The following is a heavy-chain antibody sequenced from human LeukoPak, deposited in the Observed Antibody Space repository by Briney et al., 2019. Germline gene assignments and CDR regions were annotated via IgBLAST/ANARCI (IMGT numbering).Heavy chain of an antibody. CDR1: GFTFSDHY. D-gene: IGHD6-13*01. J-gene: IGHJ4*02. CDR3: ARDSKIAAADV. Sequence: GGSLRPSCAASGFTFSDHYMDWVRQAPGKGLEWVGRTRNKANSYTTEYAASVKGRFTISRDDSKNSLYLQMNSLKTEDTAVYYCARDSKIAAADVWGQGTLVTVSS. CDR2: TRNKANSYTT. V-gene: IGHV3-72*01.